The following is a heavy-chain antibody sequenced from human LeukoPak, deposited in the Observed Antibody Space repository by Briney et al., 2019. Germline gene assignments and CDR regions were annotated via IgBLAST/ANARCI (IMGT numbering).Heavy chain of an antibody. Sequence: ASVKVSCKASGYTFTGYFMHWVRQAPGQGLEWMGWINPNSGDTNYPQKLQGRVTMTRDMSISAAFRELSRLTSDDTAVYYWARVAGIAARPDFWGQGTLLTVSS. J-gene: IGHJ4*02. CDR1: GYTFTGYF. D-gene: IGHD6-6*01. CDR3: ARVAGIAARPDF. CDR2: INPNSGDT. V-gene: IGHV1-2*02.